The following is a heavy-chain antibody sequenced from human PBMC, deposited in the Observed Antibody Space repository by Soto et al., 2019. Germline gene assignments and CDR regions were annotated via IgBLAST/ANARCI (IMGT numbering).Heavy chain of an antibody. CDR1: GGSIRNVNYF. V-gene: IGHV4-30-4*01. Sequence: QVQLQESGSGLVKPSQTLPLTGTVSGGSIRNVNYFLSWIRQSPDKGLEWLGHSYNGGTTYNNPSLTRPVFISIDVSNNQLAPRLSSRSAAETAGYYCTRGPSGDKVDSWGQGTMVTVSS. CDR3: TRGPSGDKVDS. D-gene: IGHD7-27*01. CDR2: SYNGGTT. J-gene: IGHJ4*02.